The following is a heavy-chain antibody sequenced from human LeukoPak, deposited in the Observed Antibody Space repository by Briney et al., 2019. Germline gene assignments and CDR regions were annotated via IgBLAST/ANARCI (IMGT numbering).Heavy chain of an antibody. J-gene: IGHJ4*02. CDR1: GFTFSDYY. Sequence: PGGSLRLSCAASGFTFSDYYMSWIRQAPGKGLEWVANIKQDGSEKYYVDSVKGRFTISRDNAKNSLYLQMNSLRAEDTAVYYCARGREIVVVPAAIHYFDYWGQGTLVTVSS. D-gene: IGHD2-2*02. CDR3: ARGREIVVVPAAIHYFDY. V-gene: IGHV3-7*01. CDR2: IKQDGSEK.